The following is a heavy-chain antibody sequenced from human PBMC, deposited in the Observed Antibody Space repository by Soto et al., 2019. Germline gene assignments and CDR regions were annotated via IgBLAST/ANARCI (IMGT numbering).Heavy chain of an antibody. J-gene: IGHJ4*02. V-gene: IGHV3-15*01. Sequence: GGSLSLSCAASGFTFSNAWMSWVRQAPGKGLEWVGRIKSKTDGGTTDYAAPVKGRFTISRDDSKNTLYLQMNSLKTEDTAVYYCTTDLLLGHRLGELSFTDYWGQGTLVTVSS. D-gene: IGHD3-16*02. CDR3: TTDLLLGHRLGELSFTDY. CDR1: GFTFSNAW. CDR2: IKSKTDGGTT.